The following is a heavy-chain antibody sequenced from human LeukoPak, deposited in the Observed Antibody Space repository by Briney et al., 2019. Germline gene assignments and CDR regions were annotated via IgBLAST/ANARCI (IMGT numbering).Heavy chain of an antibody. CDR3: ARDEDWSGYYGAFDI. CDR1: GFTFSRYA. J-gene: IGHJ3*02. V-gene: IGHV3-74*01. D-gene: IGHD3-3*01. Sequence: GGSLRLSCAASGFTFSRYAMSWVRQAPGKGLVWVSRINSDGSSTSYADSVKGRFTISRDNAKNTLYLQMNSLRAEDTAVYYCARDEDWSGYYGAFDIWGQGTMVTVSS. CDR2: INSDGSST.